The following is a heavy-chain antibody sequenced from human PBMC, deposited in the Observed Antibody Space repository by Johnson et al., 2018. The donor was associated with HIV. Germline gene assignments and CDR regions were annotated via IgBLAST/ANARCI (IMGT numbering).Heavy chain of an antibody. V-gene: IGHV3-66*02. CDR3: ATDSSSGVYDAFDI. CDR2: IYSGGST. J-gene: IGHJ3*02. CDR1: GFTVSSNY. D-gene: IGHD6-13*01. Sequence: VQLVESGGGLVQPGESLRLSCAASGFTVSSNYMSWVRQAPGKGLEWVSVIYSGGSTYDPDSVKGRFTISRDNSKNMLYLQMNSLRAEDTAVYYCATDSSSGVYDAFDIWGQLTMVTVSS.